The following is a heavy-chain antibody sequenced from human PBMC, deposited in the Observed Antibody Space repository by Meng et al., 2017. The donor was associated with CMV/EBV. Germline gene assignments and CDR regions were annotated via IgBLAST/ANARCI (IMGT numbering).Heavy chain of an antibody. CDR2: INPSGGST. D-gene: IGHD3-22*01. J-gene: IGHJ6*02. Sequence: ASVKVSCKASGYTFTSYYMHWVRQAPGQGLEWMGIINPSGGSTSYAQKFQGRVTMTRDTSISTAYMELSRLRSDDTAVYYCARGGERDSSGYRYGMDVWGQGTTVTVSS. V-gene: IGHV1-46*01. CDR3: ARGGERDSSGYRYGMDV. CDR1: GYTFTSYY.